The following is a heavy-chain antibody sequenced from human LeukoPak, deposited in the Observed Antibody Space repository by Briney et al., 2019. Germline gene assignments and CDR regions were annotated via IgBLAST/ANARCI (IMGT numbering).Heavy chain of an antibody. Sequence: PSETLSLTCTVSGDSISSSSYYLGWIRQPPGKGLEWIGTIYYGGSTYYNPSLKVRVTISVDTSKTQFSLRLSSVTAADTAVYHCARHRKSSSWYAGYFDLWGRGTLVTVSS. J-gene: IGHJ2*01. CDR2: IYYGGST. CDR3: ARHRKSSSWYAGYFDL. D-gene: IGHD6-13*01. V-gene: IGHV4-39*01. CDR1: GDSISSSSYY.